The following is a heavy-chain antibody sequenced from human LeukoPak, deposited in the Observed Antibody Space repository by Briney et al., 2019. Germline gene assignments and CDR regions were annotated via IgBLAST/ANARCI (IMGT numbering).Heavy chain of an antibody. D-gene: IGHD5-24*01. CDR2: ISGNGGST. CDR1: GFTFRHYY. CDR3: TKDKRATNEIVAFDH. J-gene: IGHJ4*02. Sequence: GGSLRLSCTASGFTFRHYYLYWIRQPPGKGLEWVALISGNGGSTNYADSVKGRFTISRDNNKNSLYLQMHSLRSEDTAFYYCTKDKRATNEIVAFDHWGQGILVTVSS. V-gene: IGHV3-43*02.